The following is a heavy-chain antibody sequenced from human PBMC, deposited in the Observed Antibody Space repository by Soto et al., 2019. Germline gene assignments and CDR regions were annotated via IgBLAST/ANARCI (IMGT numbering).Heavy chain of an antibody. CDR3: ASDRSSGWDQGYGMDV. Sequence: SETLSLTCTDSGGSISTYYWSWIRQPPGKGLEWIGYIYYSGSTSYNPSLKRRVTISVDTSKNQFSLKLRSVTAADTAVYYCASDRSSGWDQGYGMDVWGQGTKVTVSS. J-gene: IGHJ6*02. CDR2: IYYSGST. V-gene: IGHV4-59*01. CDR1: GGSISTYY. D-gene: IGHD6-19*01.